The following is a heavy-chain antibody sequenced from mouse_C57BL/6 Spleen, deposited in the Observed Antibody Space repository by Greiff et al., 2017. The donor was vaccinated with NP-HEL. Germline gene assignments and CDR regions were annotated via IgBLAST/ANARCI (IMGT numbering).Heavy chain of an antibody. CDR1: GYTFTSYW. J-gene: IGHJ1*03. CDR3: ARRYGKGGYFDV. Sequence: QVQLQQPGAELVMPGASVKLSCKASGYTFTSYWMHWVKQRPGQGLEWIGEIDPSDSYTNYNQKFKGKSTLTVDKSSSTAYMQLSSLTSEDSAVYYCARRYGKGGYFDVWGTGTTVTVSS. V-gene: IGHV1-69*01. CDR2: IDPSDSYT. D-gene: IGHD2-10*02.